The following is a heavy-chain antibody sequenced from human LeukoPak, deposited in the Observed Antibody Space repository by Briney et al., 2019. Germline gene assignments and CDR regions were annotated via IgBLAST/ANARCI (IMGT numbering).Heavy chain of an antibody. V-gene: IGHV4-34*01. CDR3: AREGGFYRPLDY. CDR2: VHLDGRT. J-gene: IGHJ4*02. CDR1: GGSFSGYY. D-gene: IGHD3-3*01. Sequence: SETLSLTCAVYGGSFSGYYWSWIRQPPGKGLEWIGEVHLDGRTNYNPSLKSRLIISVDLPENHISLKLTSVTAADTAVYYCAREGGFYRPLDYSGQGTLVTVSS.